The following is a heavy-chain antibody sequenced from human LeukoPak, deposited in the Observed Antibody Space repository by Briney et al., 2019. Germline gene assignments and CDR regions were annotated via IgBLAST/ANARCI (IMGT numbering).Heavy chain of an antibody. CDR2: IRSNSDGGTI. CDR3: ATDFYDST. V-gene: IGHV3-15*07. Sequence: KPGGSLRLSCATSGFTFSNAWMNWVRQAPGKGLEWVGRIRSNSDGGTIDYAAPVKGRFTLSRDDSKTTLYLQMNSLQTEDTAVYYCATDFYDSTWGQGTLVTVFS. CDR1: GFTFSNAW. D-gene: IGHD3-22*01. J-gene: IGHJ5*02.